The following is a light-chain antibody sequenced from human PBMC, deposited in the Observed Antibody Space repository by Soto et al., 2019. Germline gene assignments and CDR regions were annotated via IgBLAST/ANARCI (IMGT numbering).Light chain of an antibody. J-gene: IGKJ2*01. CDR2: GAS. Sequence: EIVMTQSPATLSVSPGERATLSCRASQSVSDNLAWYQRKPGQAPRLLIYGASTRATGIPARFSGSGSETEFTLTISSLQSEDFAIYYCQQSNTWPYTFGQGTKVDIK. V-gene: IGKV3-15*01. CDR1: QSVSDN. CDR3: QQSNTWPYT.